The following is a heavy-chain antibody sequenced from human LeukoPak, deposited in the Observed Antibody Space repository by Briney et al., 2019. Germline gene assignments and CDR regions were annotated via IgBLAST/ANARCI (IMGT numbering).Heavy chain of an antibody. CDR3: ARAYYDFWSGYASYYYYGMDV. CDR1: GGSISSYY. D-gene: IGHD3-3*01. V-gene: IGHV4-59*08. J-gene: IGHJ6*02. Sequence: SETLSLTCTVSGGSISSYYWSWIRQPPGKGLKWIGYIYYSGSTNYNPSLKSRVTISVDTSKNQFSLKLSSVTAADTAVYYCARAYYDFWSGYASYYYYGMDVWGQGTTVTVSS. CDR2: IYYSGST.